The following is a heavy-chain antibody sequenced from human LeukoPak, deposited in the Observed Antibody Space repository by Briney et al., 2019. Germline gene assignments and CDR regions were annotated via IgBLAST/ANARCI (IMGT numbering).Heavy chain of an antibody. V-gene: IGHV1-24*01. J-gene: IGHJ4*02. D-gene: IGHD2-2*01. Sequence: ASVKVSCKVSGYTLTELSMHWVRQAPGKGLEWMGGFDPEDGETIYAQKFQGRVTMTEDTSTDTAYMELSSLRSEDTAVYYCATGWGIIVVPAARSFDYWGQGTLVTVSS. CDR2: FDPEDGET. CDR3: ATGWGIIVVPAARSFDY. CDR1: GYTLTELS.